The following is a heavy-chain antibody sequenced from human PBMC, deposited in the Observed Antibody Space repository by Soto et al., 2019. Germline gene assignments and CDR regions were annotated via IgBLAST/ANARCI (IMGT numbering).Heavy chain of an antibody. J-gene: IGHJ4*02. V-gene: IGHV3-30*18. Sequence: QPGGSLRLSCAASGFTFSSYGMHWVRQAPGKGLEWVAVISYDGSNKYYADSVKGRFTISRDNSKNTLYLQMNSLRAEDTAVYYCAKLPSSRATSTTSDYWGQGTLVTVSS. CDR2: ISYDGSNK. D-gene: IGHD3-3*01. CDR1: GFTFSSYG. CDR3: AKLPSSRATSTTSDY.